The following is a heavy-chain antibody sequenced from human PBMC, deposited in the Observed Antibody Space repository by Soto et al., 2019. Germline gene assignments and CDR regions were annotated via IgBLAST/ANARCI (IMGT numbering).Heavy chain of an antibody. CDR3: ARGNYDILTGPSPMDV. CDR1: GFTFSSYD. D-gene: IGHD3-9*01. J-gene: IGHJ6*02. V-gene: IGHV3-13*05. Sequence: LRLSCAASGFTFSSYDMHWVRQATGKGLEWVSAIGTAGDPYYPGSVKGRFTISRENAKNSLYLQMNSLRAGDTAVYYCARGNYDILTGPSPMDVWGQGTTVTVSS. CDR2: IGTAGDP.